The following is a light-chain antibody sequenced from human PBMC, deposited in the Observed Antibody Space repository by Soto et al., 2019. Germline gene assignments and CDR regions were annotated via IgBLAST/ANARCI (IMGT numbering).Light chain of an antibody. CDR3: QQYHSYPLT. Sequence: DIQMTQSPSTLSASVGDRVTITCRARQSLSGWLAWYQQKSGKAPKLLIYMASTLQSGVPSRFSGTGSGTEFTLTISSLQPDDFATYYCQQYHSYPLTFGGGTKVGIK. CDR1: QSLSGW. V-gene: IGKV1-5*03. J-gene: IGKJ4*01. CDR2: MAS.